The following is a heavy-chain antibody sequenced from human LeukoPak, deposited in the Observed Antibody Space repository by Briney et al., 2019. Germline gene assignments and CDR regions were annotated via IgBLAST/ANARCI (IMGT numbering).Heavy chain of an antibody. D-gene: IGHD5-12*01. CDR3: AREYREYYYYGMDV. CDR1: GFTFSSYG. CDR2: IWYDGSNK. J-gene: IGHJ6*02. V-gene: IGHV3-33*01. Sequence: PGGSRRLSCAASGFTFSSYGMHWVRQAPGKGLEWVAVIWYDGSNKYYADSVKGRFTISRDNSKNTLYLQMNSLRAEDTAVYYCAREYREYYYYGMDVWGQGTTVTVSS.